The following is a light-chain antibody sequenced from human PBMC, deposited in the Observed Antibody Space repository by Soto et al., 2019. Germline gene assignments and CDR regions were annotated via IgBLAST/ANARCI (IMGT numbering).Light chain of an antibody. CDR2: GAS. Sequence: DTVLTQSPATLSVSQGERATLSCRASQNIKTNLAWYQHKPGQAPRLLIYGASTRATGIPARFSGSGSGTEFTLTISSLQSEDFAVYYCQQYNNWPRSFGQGTRLEIK. CDR1: QNIKTN. J-gene: IGKJ5*01. V-gene: IGKV3-15*01. CDR3: QQYNNWPRS.